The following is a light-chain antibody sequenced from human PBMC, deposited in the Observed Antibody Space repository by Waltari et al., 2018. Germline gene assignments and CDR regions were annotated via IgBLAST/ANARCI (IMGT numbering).Light chain of an antibody. CDR3: SSYTASPPHVV. J-gene: IGLJ2*01. CDR2: DVF. V-gene: IGLV2-14*03. Sequence: QSALTQPASVSGSPGQSISISCTGLSSDVGGFNFVSWYQQHPGKAPKLMIYDVFNRPSGVSTRFSGSKSDNVASLAISGLQAEDEAVYYCSSYTASPPHVVFGGGTK. CDR1: SSDVGGFNF.